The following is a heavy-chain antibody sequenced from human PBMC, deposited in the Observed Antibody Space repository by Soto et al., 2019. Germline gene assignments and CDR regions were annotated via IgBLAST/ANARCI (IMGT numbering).Heavy chain of an antibody. V-gene: IGHV2-5*01. J-gene: IGHJ5*02. D-gene: IGHD1-26*01. Sequence: QITLKESGPTLVKPTQTLTLTCTFSGFSLSTSGVGVGWIRQPPGKALEWLALIYWNDDKRYSPSLKSRLTITTDTSKNQVVLTMTNMDPVDPATYYCAHGGHSSGSSDPWGQGTLVTVSS. CDR2: IYWNDDK. CDR1: GFSLSTSGVG. CDR3: AHGGHSSGSSDP.